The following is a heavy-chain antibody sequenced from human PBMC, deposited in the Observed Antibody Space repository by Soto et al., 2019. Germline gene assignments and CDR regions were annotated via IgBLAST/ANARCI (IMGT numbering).Heavy chain of an antibody. CDR1: GFSLRISGVG. J-gene: IGHJ3*02. V-gene: IGHV2-5*02. Sequence: QITLKESGPTLVKPTQTLTLTCTFSGFSLRISGVGVGWIRQPPGKALEWLALIYWDDDKRYSPSLKSRLTIXKXXSKNQVVLTMTTMDPVDTATYYCAHSATVSDAFDIWGQGTMVTVSS. CDR3: AHSATVSDAFDI. D-gene: IGHD2-15*01. CDR2: IYWDDDK.